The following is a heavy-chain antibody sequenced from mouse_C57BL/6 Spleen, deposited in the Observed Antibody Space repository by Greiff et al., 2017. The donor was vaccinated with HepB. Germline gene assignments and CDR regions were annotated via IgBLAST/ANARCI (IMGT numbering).Heavy chain of an antibody. CDR3: TGTDGLLRAMDY. V-gene: IGHV6-3*01. CDR1: GFTFSNYW. Sequence: DVQLQESGGGLVQPGGSMKLSCVASGFTFSNYWMNWVRQSPEQGLEWVAQIRLKSDNYATHYAESVKGRFTISRDDSKSSVYLQMNNLRAEDTGIYYCTGTDGLLRAMDYWGQGTSVTVSS. CDR2: IRLKSDNYAT. J-gene: IGHJ4*01. D-gene: IGHD1-1*01.